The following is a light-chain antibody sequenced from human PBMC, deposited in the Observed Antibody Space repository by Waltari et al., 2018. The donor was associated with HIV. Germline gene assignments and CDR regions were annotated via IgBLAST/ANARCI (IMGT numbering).Light chain of an antibody. CDR3: GTWDPRLSAGV. CDR2: DNN. Sequence: QSVLTQPPSVSAAPGQKVTISCSGSSSNIGNDYVSWYPHVPGAAPRLLIYDNNKRPSGIPDRFSGSKSGASATLDITGLQTGDEADYYCGTWDPRLSAGVFGGGTKLTVL. CDR1: SSNIGNDY. V-gene: IGLV1-51*01. J-gene: IGLJ3*02.